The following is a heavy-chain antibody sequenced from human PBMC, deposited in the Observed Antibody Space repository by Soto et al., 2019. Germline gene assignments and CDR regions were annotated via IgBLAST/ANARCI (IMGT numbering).Heavy chain of an antibody. J-gene: IGHJ4*02. Sequence: QVQLVQSGGEVKKPGASVKVSCKDSGYIFNSFGISWVRQAPGQGLEWMGWISAYTGNTKYAQNFQGRVTMTTDTSTSTAYMELRSLRSDDTAVYYCARRWTTGEIDYWGQGTLVTVSS. CDR3: ARRWTTGEIDY. V-gene: IGHV1-18*01. D-gene: IGHD4-17*01. CDR2: ISAYTGNT. CDR1: GYIFNSFG.